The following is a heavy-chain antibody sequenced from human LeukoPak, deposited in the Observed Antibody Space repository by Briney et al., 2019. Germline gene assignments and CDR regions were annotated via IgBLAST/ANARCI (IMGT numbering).Heavy chain of an antibody. CDR2: IIPIFGIA. D-gene: IGHD4-23*01. J-gene: IGHJ4*02. Sequence: SVKVSCKASGGTFSSYAISWVRQAPGQGLEWMGRIIPIFGIANYAQKFQGRVTITADKSTSTAYTELSSLRSEDTAVYYCAREDYGGNSRANYFDYWGQGTLVSVSS. CDR1: GGTFSSYA. CDR3: AREDYGGNSRANYFDY. V-gene: IGHV1-69*04.